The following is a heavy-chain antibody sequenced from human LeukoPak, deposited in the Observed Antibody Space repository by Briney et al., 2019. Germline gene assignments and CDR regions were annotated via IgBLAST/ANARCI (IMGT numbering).Heavy chain of an antibody. CDR3: ANSGHRYSSSSLPLFDI. Sequence: QPGRSLRLSCAASGFTFSSYGMHWVRQAPGKGLEWVAFIRYDGSNKYYADSVKGRFTISRDNSKNTLYLQMNSLRAEDTAVYYCANSGHRYSSSSLPLFDIWGQGTMVTVSS. V-gene: IGHV3-30*02. J-gene: IGHJ3*02. CDR2: IRYDGSNK. CDR1: GFTFSSYG. D-gene: IGHD6-6*01.